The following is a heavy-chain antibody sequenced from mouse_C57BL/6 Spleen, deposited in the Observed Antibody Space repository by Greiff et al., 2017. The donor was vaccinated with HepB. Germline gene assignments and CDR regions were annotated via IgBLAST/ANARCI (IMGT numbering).Heavy chain of an antibody. CDR1: GFTFSSYA. V-gene: IGHV5-4*01. CDR2: ISDGGSYT. D-gene: IGHD2-14*01. CDR3: AREGYDGGNVYFDY. J-gene: IGHJ2*01. Sequence: DVKLVESGGGLVKPGGSLKLSCAASGFTFSSYAMSWVRQTPEKRLEWVATISDGGSYTYYPDNVKGRFTISRDNAKNNLYLQMSHLKSEDTAMYYCAREGYDGGNVYFDYWGQGTTLTVSS.